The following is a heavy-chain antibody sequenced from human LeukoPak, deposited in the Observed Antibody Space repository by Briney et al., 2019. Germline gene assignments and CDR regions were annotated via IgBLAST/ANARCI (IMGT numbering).Heavy chain of an antibody. D-gene: IGHD6-19*01. CDR2: INPNSGGT. J-gene: IGHJ4*02. Sequence: ASVKVSCKASGYTFTGYHMHWVRQTPGQGLEWMGWINPNSGGTNYAQNFQGRVTMTRDTSISTAYMELSRLRSDDTAVYYCARDRGSSGWYSDYWGQGTLVTVSS. V-gene: IGHV1-2*02. CDR3: ARDRGSSGWYSDY. CDR1: GYTFTGYH.